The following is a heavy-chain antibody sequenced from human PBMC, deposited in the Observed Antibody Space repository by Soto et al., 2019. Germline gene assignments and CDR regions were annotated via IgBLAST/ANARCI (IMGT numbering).Heavy chain of an antibody. CDR2: IIPIFGTA. V-gene: IGHV1-69*12. J-gene: IGHJ4*02. D-gene: IGHD2-21*02. CDR1: GGTFSSYA. Sequence: QVQLVQSGAEVKKPGSSVKVPCKASGGTFSSYAISWVRQAPGQGLEWMGGIIPIFGTANYAQKFQGRVTITADESTSTAYMELSSLRSEDTAVYYCASQGRYCGGDCYNDYWGQGTLVTVSS. CDR3: ASQGRYCGGDCYNDY.